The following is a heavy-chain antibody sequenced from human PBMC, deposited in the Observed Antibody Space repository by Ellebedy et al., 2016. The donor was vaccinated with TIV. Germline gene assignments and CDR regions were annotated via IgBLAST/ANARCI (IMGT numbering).Heavy chain of an antibody. D-gene: IGHD4-17*01. V-gene: IGHV1-2*02. CDR1: GYTFTGYY. Sequence: ASVKVSCXASGYTFTGYYMHWVRQAPGQGLEWMGWINPNSGGTNSAQKFQGRVTMTRDTSISTAYMELSRLRSDDTAVYYCARSYRGYGDYALHHWGQGTLVTVSS. J-gene: IGHJ5*02. CDR2: INPNSGGT. CDR3: ARSYRGYGDYALHH.